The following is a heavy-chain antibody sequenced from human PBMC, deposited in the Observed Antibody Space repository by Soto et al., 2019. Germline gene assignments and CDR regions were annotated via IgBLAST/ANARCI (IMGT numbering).Heavy chain of an antibody. V-gene: IGHV1-18*01. D-gene: IGHD7-27*01. CDR3: ARDTGDGTFDF. CDR1: GYTFNTYG. Sequence: ASVKVSCKTSGYTFNTYGINWVRQAPGQGLELMGWISAYDGKTTYAEKFQDRVTISRDASASTAYMELTSLRSEDTAVYYCARDTGDGTFDFWGQGTLVTVSS. J-gene: IGHJ4*02. CDR2: ISAYDGKT.